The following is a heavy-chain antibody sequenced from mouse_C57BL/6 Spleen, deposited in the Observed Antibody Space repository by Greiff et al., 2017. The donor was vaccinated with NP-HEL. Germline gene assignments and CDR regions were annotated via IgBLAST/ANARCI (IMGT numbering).Heavy chain of an antibody. Sequence: EVKLVESGGGLVQPGGSLKLSCAASGFTFSDYGMAWVRQAPRKGPEWVAFISNLAYSIYYADTVTGRFTISRENAKNTLYLEMSSLRSEDTAMYYCAIYPFAYWGQGTLVTVSA. J-gene: IGHJ3*01. V-gene: IGHV5-15*04. CDR3: AIYPFAY. CDR1: GFTFSDYG. CDR2: ISNLAYSI. D-gene: IGHD2-1*01.